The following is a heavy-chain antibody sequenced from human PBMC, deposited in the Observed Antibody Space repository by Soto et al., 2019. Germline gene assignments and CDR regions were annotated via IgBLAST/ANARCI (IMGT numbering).Heavy chain of an antibody. Sequence: QVQLQESGPGLVKPSQTLSLTRTVSGGSISSGGYYWSWIRQHPGKGLEWIGYIYYSGSTYYNPSLKSRVTISVDTSKNQFSLKLSSVTAADTAVYYCARLFMVRGVISRFYFDYWGQGTLVTVSS. CDR1: GGSISSGGYY. CDR2: IYYSGST. D-gene: IGHD3-10*01. V-gene: IGHV4-31*03. CDR3: ARLFMVRGVISRFYFDY. J-gene: IGHJ4*02.